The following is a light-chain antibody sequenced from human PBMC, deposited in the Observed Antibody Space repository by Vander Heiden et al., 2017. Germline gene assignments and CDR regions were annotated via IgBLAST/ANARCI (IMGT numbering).Light chain of an antibody. Sequence: IQMTQSPSSLSASVGDRVTITSRASQSISSYLNWHQQTPGKAPKLLIYAASSLHSRLASRFSGSASGTDLSITISMLPPEDFATYYCQQSDSTPLTFGGGTKVEIK. CDR3: QQSDSTPLT. V-gene: IGKV1-39*01. CDR1: QSISSY. J-gene: IGKJ4*01. CDR2: AAS.